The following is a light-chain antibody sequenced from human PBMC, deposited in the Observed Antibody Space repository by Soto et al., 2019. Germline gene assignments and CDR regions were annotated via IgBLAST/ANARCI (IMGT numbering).Light chain of an antibody. CDR3: SSYTIGTTLVV. CDR2: EVN. CDR1: SSDVGGYNF. V-gene: IGLV2-14*03. Sequence: QSVLTQPASVSGSPGQSITISCTGTSSDVGGYNFVSWYQQHPGEAPKLLIYEVNIRPSGVSNRFSGSKSGNTASLTISGLRAADGADYYCSSYTIGTTLVVFDGGTKVTVL. J-gene: IGLJ3*02.